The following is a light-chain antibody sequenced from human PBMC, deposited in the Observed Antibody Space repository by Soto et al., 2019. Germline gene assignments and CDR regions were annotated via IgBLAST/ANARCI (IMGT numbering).Light chain of an antibody. Sequence: QSALTQPASVSGSPGQSITISCTGTSSDVGGYNYVSWYQQHPGKAPKLMIYDVSNRSSGVSNRFSGAKSGNTASLTISGLQAEDEADYYCSSYTSSSTIVVYGGGTKHTV. CDR3: SSYTSSSTIVV. J-gene: IGLJ2*01. CDR1: SSDVGGYNY. V-gene: IGLV2-14*01. CDR2: DVS.